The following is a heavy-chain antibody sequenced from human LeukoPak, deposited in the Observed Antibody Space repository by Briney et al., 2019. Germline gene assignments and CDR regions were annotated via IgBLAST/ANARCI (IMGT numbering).Heavy chain of an antibody. Sequence: PGGSLRLSYAASGFTFRSYGMHWVRQAPGKGLEYVAAISSNGGSTDYANSVKGRFTISRDNSKNTLYLQMGSLRAEDMAVYYCAGISSSYDYDYWGQGTLVTVSS. CDR1: GFTFRSYG. V-gene: IGHV3-64*01. CDR3: AGISSSYDYDY. CDR2: ISSNGGST. D-gene: IGHD6-6*01. J-gene: IGHJ4*02.